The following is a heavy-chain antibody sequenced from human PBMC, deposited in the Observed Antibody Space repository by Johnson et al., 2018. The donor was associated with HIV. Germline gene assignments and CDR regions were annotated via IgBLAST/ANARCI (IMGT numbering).Heavy chain of an antibody. CDR3: ARSGGEQLPRCAFDI. J-gene: IGHJ3*02. CDR2: IKQDGSEK. V-gene: IGHV3-7*05. D-gene: IGHD6-6*01. CDR1: GFTFSSYW. Sequence: VQLVESGGGLVQPGGSLRLSCAASGFTFSSYWMTWVRQGPGKGLEWVANIKQDGSEKYFVDSVKGRFTISRDNAKNSLYLQMNSVRAEDTAVYYCARSGGEQLPRCAFDIWGQGTMVTVSS.